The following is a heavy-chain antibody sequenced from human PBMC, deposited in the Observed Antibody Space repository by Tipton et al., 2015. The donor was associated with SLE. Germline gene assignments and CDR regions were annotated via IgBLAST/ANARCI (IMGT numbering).Heavy chain of an antibody. CDR3: TKDRRQLGSGGDFDN. CDR1: GFKFDAYN. D-gene: IGHD2-21*01. J-gene: IGHJ5*02. CDR2: ISPDGGSR. Sequence: SLRLSCATSGFKFDAYNMHWVRQGPGEGLEWLSLISPDGGSRYYADSVKGRFTISRDNSKNSIYLQMNSLRTEDTALYYCTKDRRQLGSGGDFDNWGQGTLAAVSS. V-gene: IGHV3-43*01.